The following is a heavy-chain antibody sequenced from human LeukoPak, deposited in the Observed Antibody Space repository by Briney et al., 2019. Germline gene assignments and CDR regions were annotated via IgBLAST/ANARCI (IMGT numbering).Heavy chain of an antibody. J-gene: IGHJ4*02. Sequence: GGSLRLSCAASGFTFSSYWMHWVRQDPGKGLVWVPRINSDGSSITYADSVKGRFTISRDNAKNTLYLQMNSLGVEDTAVYYCAREGRVGGYDFDSWGQGTLVTVSS. CDR1: GFTFSSYW. CDR2: INSDGSSI. V-gene: IGHV3-74*03. D-gene: IGHD5-12*01. CDR3: AREGRVGGYDFDS.